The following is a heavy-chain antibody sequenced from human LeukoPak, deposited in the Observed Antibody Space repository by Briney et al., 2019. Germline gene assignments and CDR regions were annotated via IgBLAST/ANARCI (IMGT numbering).Heavy chain of an antibody. J-gene: IGHJ6*02. V-gene: IGHV1-58*02. Sequence: GTSVKVSCKASGFTFNSSAMQWVRQARGQRLEWIGWIVVGSGNTNYAQKFQERVTITRDMSTSTAYMELSSLRSEDTAVYYCAADREDSYGSYYYYGMDVWGQGTTVTVSS. CDR3: AADREDSYGSYYYYGMDV. CDR2: IVVGSGNT. D-gene: IGHD5-18*01. CDR1: GFTFNSSA.